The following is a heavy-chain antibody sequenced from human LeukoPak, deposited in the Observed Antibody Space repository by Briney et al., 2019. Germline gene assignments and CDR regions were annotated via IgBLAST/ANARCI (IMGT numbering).Heavy chain of an antibody. D-gene: IGHD3-3*01. Sequence: SETLSLTCTVSGGSISSYYWSWIRQPAGKGLEWIGRIYTSGSTNYNPSLKSRVTMSVDTSKNQFSLKLSSVTAADTAVYYCAGVGTPSITIFGVVAKYYFDYWGQGTLVTVSS. J-gene: IGHJ4*02. CDR2: IYTSGST. V-gene: IGHV4-4*07. CDR3: AGVGTPSITIFGVVAKYYFDY. CDR1: GGSISSYY.